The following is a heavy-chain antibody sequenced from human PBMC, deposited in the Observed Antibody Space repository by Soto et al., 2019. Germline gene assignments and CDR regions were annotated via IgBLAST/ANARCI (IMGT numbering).Heavy chain of an antibody. V-gene: IGHV3-23*01. CDR1: GFTFSSYA. J-gene: IGHJ4*02. D-gene: IGHD3-3*01. Sequence: GGSLRLSCAASGFTFSSYAMSWVRQAPGKGLEWVSAISGSGGSTYYADSVKGRFTISRDNSKNTLYLQMNSLRAEDTAVYYCAKDDDFWSGYPPVFGYWGQGTLVTVSS. CDR2: ISGSGGST. CDR3: AKDDDFWSGYPPVFGY.